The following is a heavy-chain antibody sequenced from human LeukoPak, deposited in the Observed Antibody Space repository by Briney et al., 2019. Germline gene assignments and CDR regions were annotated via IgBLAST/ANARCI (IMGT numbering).Heavy chain of an antibody. CDR3: ARETRFYGPGSYNIDY. V-gene: IGHV3-30*02. CDR1: GFTFSSYG. CDR2: IRYDGSNK. J-gene: IGHJ4*02. Sequence: GGSLRLSCAASGFTFSSYGMHWVRQAPGKGLEWVAFIRYDGSNKYYADPVKGRFTISRDNSKNTLYLQMNSLRAEDTAVYYCARETRFYGPGSYNIDYWGQGTLVTVSS. D-gene: IGHD3-10*01.